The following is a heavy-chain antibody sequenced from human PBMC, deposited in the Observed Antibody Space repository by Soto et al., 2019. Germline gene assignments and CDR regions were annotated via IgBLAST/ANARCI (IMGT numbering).Heavy chain of an antibody. CDR2: IKSKTDGGTT. J-gene: IGHJ4*02. CDR1: GFTFSNAW. D-gene: IGHD2-2*01. Sequence: GGSLRLSCAASGFTFSNAWMNWVRQAPGKGLEWVGRIKSKTDGGTTDYAAPVKGRFTISRDDSKNTLYLQMNSLKTEDTAVYYCTTDRDIVVVPAAMDYWGQGTLVTVSS. CDR3: TTDRDIVVVPAAMDY. V-gene: IGHV3-15*07.